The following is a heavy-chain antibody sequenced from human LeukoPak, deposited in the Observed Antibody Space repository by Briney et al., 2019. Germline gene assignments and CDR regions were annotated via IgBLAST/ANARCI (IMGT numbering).Heavy chain of an antibody. Sequence: GGSLRLSCAASGFTFSNAWMSWVRQAPGKGLEWVSFIASSGRNTYYTDSVRGRFTISRDNSKKTLSLQMNSLRVEDTAIYYCAKDIQLSAWGLGTMVTVSS. D-gene: IGHD5-24*01. V-gene: IGHV3-23*01. CDR3: AKDIQLSA. J-gene: IGHJ3*01. CDR1: GFTFSNAW. CDR2: IASSGRNT.